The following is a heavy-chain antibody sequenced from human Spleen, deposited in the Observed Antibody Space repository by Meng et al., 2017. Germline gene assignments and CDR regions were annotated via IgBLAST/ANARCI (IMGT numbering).Heavy chain of an antibody. V-gene: IGHV3-74*01. CDR2: INSGGSST. Sequence: GESLKISCAASGFTFSSYWMHWVRQAPGKGLVWVSRINSGGSSTSYADSVKGRFTISRDNAKNTLYLQMNRLRDEDTAVYYCARERCGYSAYFPCYYYYSGMDVWGHGTTVTVSS. D-gene: IGHD2-21*01. J-gene: IGHJ6*02. CDR3: ARERCGYSAYFPCYYYYSGMDV. CDR1: GFTFSSYW.